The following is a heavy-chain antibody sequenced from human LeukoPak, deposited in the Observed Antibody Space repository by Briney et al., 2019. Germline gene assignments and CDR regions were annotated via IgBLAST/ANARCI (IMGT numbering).Heavy chain of an antibody. CDR3: ATPWDYYDSSGYYY. Sequence: GASVKVSCKVSGYTLTELSMHWVRRAPGKGLEWMGGFDPEDGETIYAQRFQGRVTMTEDTSTDTAYMELSSLRSEGTAVYYCATPWDYYDSSGYYYWGQGTLVTVSS. CDR1: GYTLTELS. J-gene: IGHJ4*02. CDR2: FDPEDGET. D-gene: IGHD3-22*01. V-gene: IGHV1-24*01.